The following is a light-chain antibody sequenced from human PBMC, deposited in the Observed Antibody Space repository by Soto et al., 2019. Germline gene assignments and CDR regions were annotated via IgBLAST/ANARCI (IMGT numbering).Light chain of an antibody. Sequence: QSVLTQPASVSGSPGQSITISCTGTSSDVGAYNYVSWYQQQSGKAPKLLIHEVSSRPAGVSDRFSGSKSGNTASLTISGLQAEDEADYYCSAFATSSTLWVFGTGTKVTVL. CDR3: SAFATSSTLWV. V-gene: IGLV2-14*01. CDR1: SSDVGAYNY. J-gene: IGLJ1*01. CDR2: EVS.